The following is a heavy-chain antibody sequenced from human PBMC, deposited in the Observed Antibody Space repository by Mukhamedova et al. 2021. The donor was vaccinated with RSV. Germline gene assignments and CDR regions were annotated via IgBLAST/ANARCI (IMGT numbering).Heavy chain of an antibody. J-gene: IGHJ4*02. CDR2: IKHDGSEK. CDR3: ARASNSDY. D-gene: IGHD2/OR15-2a*01. Sequence: GMTWVRQAPGKGLEWVASIKHDGSEKYYVDSVKGRFIISRDNAKNSVYLQLNSLRVDVTAVYYCARASNSDYWGQGTPVTVS. CDR1: G. V-gene: IGHV3-7*03.